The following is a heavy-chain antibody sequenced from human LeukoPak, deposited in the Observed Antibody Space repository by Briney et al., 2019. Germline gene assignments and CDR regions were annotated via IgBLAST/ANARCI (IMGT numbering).Heavy chain of an antibody. J-gene: IGHJ4*02. CDR1: GYTFTSYG. CDR3: ASGGMVRGVISPFDY. Sequence: ASVKVSCKASGYTFTSYGISWVRQAPGQGLEWMGWISAYNGNTNYAQKLQGRVTMTTDTSTSTAYMELRSLRSDDTAVYYCASGGMVRGVISPFDYWGQGTLVTVSS. D-gene: IGHD3-10*01. V-gene: IGHV1-18*01. CDR2: ISAYNGNT.